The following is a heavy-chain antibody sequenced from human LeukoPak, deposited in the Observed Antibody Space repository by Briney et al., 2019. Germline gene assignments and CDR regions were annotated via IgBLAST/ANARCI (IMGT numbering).Heavy chain of an antibody. V-gene: IGHV4-34*01. D-gene: IGHD3-10*01. J-gene: IGHJ5*02. CDR1: GGSFSGYY. CDR3: ARHVYYYGSGSLRWFDP. CDR2: INHSGST. Sequence: SETLSLTCAVYGGSFSGYYWSWIRQPPGKGLEWIGEINHSGSTNYNPSLKSRVTISVDTSKNQFSLKLSSVTAADTAVYYCARHVYYYGSGSLRWFDPWGQGTLVTVSS.